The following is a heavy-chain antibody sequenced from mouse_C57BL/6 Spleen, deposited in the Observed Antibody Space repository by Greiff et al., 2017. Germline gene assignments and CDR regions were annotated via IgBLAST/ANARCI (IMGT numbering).Heavy chain of an antibody. CDR2: IHPNSGST. V-gene: IGHV1-64*01. D-gene: IGHD2-3*01. Sequence: VQLQQPGAELVKPGASVKLSCKASGYTFTSYWMHWVKQRPGQGLEWIGMIHPNSGSTNYNEKFKSKATLTVDKSSSTAYMQLSSLTSEDSAVYYCAKDGYYVGYYAMDYWGQGTSVTVSS. J-gene: IGHJ4*01. CDR1: GYTFTSYW. CDR3: AKDGYYVGYYAMDY.